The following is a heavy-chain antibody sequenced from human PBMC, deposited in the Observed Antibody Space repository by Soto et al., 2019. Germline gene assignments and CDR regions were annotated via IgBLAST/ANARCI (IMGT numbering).Heavy chain of an antibody. CDR1: GYIFINFD. D-gene: IGHD6-13*01. CDR2: MNPGSGKT. V-gene: IGHV1-8*02. J-gene: IGHJ5*02. CDR3: ARMASAGTLNWFDP. Sequence: ASVKVSCKASGYIFINFDIIWVRQDAGQGPEWLGWMNPGSGKTGYTSKFQGRVAMTRDASTATSHLDLTSLTSDDTAVYYCARMASAGTLNWFDPWGPGTLVTVSA.